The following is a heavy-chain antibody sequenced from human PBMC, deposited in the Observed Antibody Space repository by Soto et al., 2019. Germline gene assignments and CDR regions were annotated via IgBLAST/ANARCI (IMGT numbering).Heavy chain of an antibody. J-gene: IGHJ5*02. D-gene: IGHD2-21*01. CDR2: IRGTAT. Sequence: EVQLLEAGGTLVQPGESLRLSCEVSGFSFSSFAMNWVRQAPGEGLEWFSSIRGTATSYADSVKGRFTISRDNSKTTVYLQMNTLRGEDTAVYYCAKFAVLMTTSGGWCKWFDPWCQGTLVIVSS. CDR3: AKFAVLMTTSGGWCKWFDP. CDR1: GFSFSSFA. V-gene: IGHV3-23*01.